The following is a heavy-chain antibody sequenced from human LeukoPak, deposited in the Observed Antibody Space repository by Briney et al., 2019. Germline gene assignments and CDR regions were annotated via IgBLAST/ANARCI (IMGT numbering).Heavy chain of an antibody. D-gene: IGHD4-23*01. CDR2: IDPSGGST. J-gene: IGHJ4*02. V-gene: IGHV1-46*01. CDR1: GYTFTSHY. Sequence: ASVKVSCKASGYTFTSHYKHWVRQAPGQGLEWMGVIDPSGGSTNYAQKFQGRVTMTRDTSTSTLYMELSSLRSEDTAVYYCARGDGGNTVSGYWGQGTLVTVSS. CDR3: ARGDGGNTVSGY.